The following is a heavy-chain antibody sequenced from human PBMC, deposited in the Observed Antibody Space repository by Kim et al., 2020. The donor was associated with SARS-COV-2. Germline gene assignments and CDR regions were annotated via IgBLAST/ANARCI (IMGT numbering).Heavy chain of an antibody. CDR3: ARDKDGYNFVLDY. Sequence: YGDAVKCRFTISRDNIQNTLYLQMNALRADDTAMYYCARDKDGYNFVLDYWGEGTQVIVSS. V-gene: IGHV3-30*03. D-gene: IGHD5-12*01. J-gene: IGHJ4*02.